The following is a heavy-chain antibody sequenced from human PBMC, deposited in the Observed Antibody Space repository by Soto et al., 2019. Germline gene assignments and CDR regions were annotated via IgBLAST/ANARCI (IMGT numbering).Heavy chain of an antibody. D-gene: IGHD1-1*01. Sequence: QITLKESGPTLVKPTQTLTLTCTFSGFSLTTDAVGVGWIRQPPGKALDWLALIYWDDAKRCSPGQNSRLTITKDASRNPVVLTWASMDPADTATYYCAHVYWVAAGIRYYFDYWGQGTLVTGSS. CDR3: AHVYWVAAGIRYYFDY. CDR2: IYWDDAK. V-gene: IGHV2-5*02. J-gene: IGHJ4*02. CDR1: GFSLTTDAVG.